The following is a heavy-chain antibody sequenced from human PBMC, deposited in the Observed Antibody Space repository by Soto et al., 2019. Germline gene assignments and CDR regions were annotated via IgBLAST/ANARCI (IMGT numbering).Heavy chain of an antibody. CDR2: IHSDVSST. Sequence: EVQLVESEGGVVQRGGSLRLSCAASGFTFNYYWMHWVRQAPGQGLVWVSHIHSDVSSTTYADSVKGRFTISRDNAKNTLYLQMNSLRAEDTAVYYCARGDKGGFDLWGQGTTVTVSS. CDR3: ARGDKGGFDL. J-gene: IGHJ3*01. CDR1: GFTFNYYW. V-gene: IGHV3-74*01. D-gene: IGHD2-21*02.